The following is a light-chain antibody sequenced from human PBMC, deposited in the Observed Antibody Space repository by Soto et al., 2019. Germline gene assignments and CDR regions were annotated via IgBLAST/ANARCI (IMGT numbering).Light chain of an antibody. Sequence: DIQMTQSPSTLSAPVGDRVTITCRASQSVSSWLAWYQQKPGKAPKLLIYKASNLESGVPSRFGGSGSGTEFTLTISSLQPDDFATYYCQQYNGDSTFGRGTKVEIK. CDR3: QQYNGDST. J-gene: IGKJ4*01. V-gene: IGKV1-5*03. CDR1: QSVSSW. CDR2: KAS.